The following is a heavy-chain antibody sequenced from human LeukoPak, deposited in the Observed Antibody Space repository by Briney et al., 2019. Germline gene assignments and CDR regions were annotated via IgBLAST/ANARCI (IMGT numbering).Heavy chain of an antibody. CDR1: GFTFSDYE. D-gene: IGHD2-15*01. J-gene: IGHJ4*02. CDR2: IYSSGSAK. Sequence: GGSLRLSCAASGFTFSDYEMNWVRQAPGKGLEWVSYIYSSGSAKYYADSVKGRFTISRDNAKNSLYLQMDSLIAEDTAVYYCARDSIDCSGGACYSGKIDYWGQGTLVTVSS. CDR3: ARDSIDCSGGACYSGKIDY. V-gene: IGHV3-48*03.